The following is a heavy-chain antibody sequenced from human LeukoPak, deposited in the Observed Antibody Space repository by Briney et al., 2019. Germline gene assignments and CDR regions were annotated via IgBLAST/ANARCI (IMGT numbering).Heavy chain of an antibody. CDR3: ARHYSPYSSGWSRADYFDY. D-gene: IGHD6-19*01. CDR2: INHSGST. J-gene: IGHJ4*02. V-gene: IGHV4-34*01. Sequence: SETLSLTCAVYGGSFSGYYWSWIRQPPGKGLEWIGEINHSGSTNYNPSLKSRVTISVDTSKNQFSLKLSSVTAADTAVYYCARHYSPYSSGWSRADYFDYWGQGTLVTVSS. CDR1: GGSFSGYY.